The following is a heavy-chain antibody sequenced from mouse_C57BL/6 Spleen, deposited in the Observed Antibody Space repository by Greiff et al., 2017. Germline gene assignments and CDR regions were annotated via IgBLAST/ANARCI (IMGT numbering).Heavy chain of an antibody. CDR3: ARFYYDYDNYAMDY. D-gene: IGHD2-4*01. CDR2: IYPGSGNT. J-gene: IGHJ4*01. Sequence: QVQLKDSGPELVKPGASVKISCKASGYSFTSYYIHWVKQRPGQGLEWIGWIYPGSGNTKYNEKFKGKATLTADTSSSTAYMQLSSLTSEDSAVYYCARFYYDYDNYAMDYWGQGTSVTVSS. CDR1: GYSFTSYY. V-gene: IGHV1-66*01.